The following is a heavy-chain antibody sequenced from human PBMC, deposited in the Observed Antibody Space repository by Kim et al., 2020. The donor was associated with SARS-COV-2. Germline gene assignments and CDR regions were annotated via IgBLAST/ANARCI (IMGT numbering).Heavy chain of an antibody. Sequence: GGSLRLSCAASGFTFSDHYMSWIRQAPGKGLEWVANIKSDGSEIYHVDSVKGRFTISRDNAKNSVFLQMNSLRAEDTALYYCAGGHYILCGQGTTVTVSS. CDR1: GFTFSDHY. CDR2: IKSDGSEI. D-gene: IGHD2-2*02. V-gene: IGHV3-7*04. CDR3: AGGHYIL. J-gene: IGHJ6*02.